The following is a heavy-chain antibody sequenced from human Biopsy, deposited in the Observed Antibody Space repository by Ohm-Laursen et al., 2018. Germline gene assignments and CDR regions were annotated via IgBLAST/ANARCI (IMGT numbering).Heavy chain of an antibody. V-gene: IGHV1-2*02. D-gene: IGHD4-17*01. CDR3: ALAAAQTVTHFDY. CDR1: GYTFTGYH. CDR2: INAKTGDT. J-gene: IGHJ4*02. Sequence: ASVKVSCKASGYTFTGYHVHWVRQAPGQGLEWMGWINAKTGDTNYAQKFQGRVTMTRDTSISTAYVDLSSLRADDTAVYYCALAAAQTVTHFDYWGQGTLVTVSS.